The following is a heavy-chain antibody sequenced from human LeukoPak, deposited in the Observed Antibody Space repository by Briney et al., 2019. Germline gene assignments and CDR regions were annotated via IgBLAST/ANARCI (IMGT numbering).Heavy chain of an antibody. CDR1: GFTFSSYA. CDR3: ARDGPRYSSGWYFDY. J-gene: IGHJ4*02. V-gene: IGHV3-23*01. D-gene: IGHD6-19*01. Sequence: GGSLRLSCAASGFTFSSYAMSWVRQAPGKGLEWVSAISGSGGSTYYADSVKGRFTISRDNSKNTLYLQMNSLRAEDTAVYYCARDGPRYSSGWYFDYWGQGTLVTVSS. CDR2: ISGSGGST.